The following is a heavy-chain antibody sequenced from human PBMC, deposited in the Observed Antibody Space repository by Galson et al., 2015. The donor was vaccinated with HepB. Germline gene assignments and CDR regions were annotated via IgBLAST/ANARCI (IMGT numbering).Heavy chain of an antibody. CDR1: GFTFSSYA. CDR2: ISYDGSNK. CDR3: ARPRGQWEPDLNPAY. J-gene: IGHJ4*02. D-gene: IGHD1-26*01. Sequence: SLRLSCAASGFTFSSYAMHWVRQAPGKGLEWVAVISYDGSNKYYADSVKGRFTISRDNSKNTLYLQMNSLRAEDTAVYYCARPRGQWEPDLNPAYWGQGTLVTVSS. V-gene: IGHV3-30*04.